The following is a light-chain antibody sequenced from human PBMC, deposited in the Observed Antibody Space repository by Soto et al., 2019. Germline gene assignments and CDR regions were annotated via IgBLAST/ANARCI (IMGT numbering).Light chain of an antibody. CDR1: QSLLHSSGYNY. Sequence: EIVLTQSPLSLPVTPGEPASISCRSSQSLLHSSGYNYVDWYLQKPGQSPQLLIYLVSNRASGVPERFSGSGSGTEFTLTINSLQADAFATYYCQQHNSFSSTFGQGTRLEIK. V-gene: IGKV2-28*01. CDR3: QQHNSFSST. J-gene: IGKJ5*01. CDR2: LVS.